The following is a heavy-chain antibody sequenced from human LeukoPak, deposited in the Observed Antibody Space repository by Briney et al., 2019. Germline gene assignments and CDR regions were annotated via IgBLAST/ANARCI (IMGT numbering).Heavy chain of an antibody. J-gene: IGHJ4*02. Sequence: GGSLRLSCAASGFTFSSYWMHRVRQAPGKGLVWVSRINTDGSSTSYADSVKGRFTISRDNAKNTLYLQMNSLRAEDTAVYYCARDSYGITPVDYWGQGTLVTVSS. V-gene: IGHV3-74*01. CDR1: GFTFSSYW. CDR3: ARDSYGITPVDY. D-gene: IGHD3-10*01. CDR2: INTDGSST.